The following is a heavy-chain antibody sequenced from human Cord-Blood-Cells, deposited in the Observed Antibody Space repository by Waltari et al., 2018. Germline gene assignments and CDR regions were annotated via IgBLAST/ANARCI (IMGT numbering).Heavy chain of an antibody. CDR3: ARGVGKSMVRGVIIRGAFDI. V-gene: IGHV4-31*03. D-gene: IGHD3-10*01. J-gene: IGHJ3*02. CDR2: IYYRGST. Sequence: QVQLQESGPGLVKPSQTLSLTCTVSGGSIRSGGYFWSWIRRHPGKGLEWIGYIYYRGSTYYNPSLKSRVTISVDTSKNQFSLKLSSVTAADTAVYYCARGVGKSMVRGVIIRGAFDIWGQGTMVTVSS. CDR1: GGSIRSGGYF.